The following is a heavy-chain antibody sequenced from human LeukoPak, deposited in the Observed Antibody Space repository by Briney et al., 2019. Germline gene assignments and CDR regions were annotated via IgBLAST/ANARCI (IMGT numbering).Heavy chain of an antibody. J-gene: IGHJ3*01. CDR2: ISGSGGST. D-gene: IGHD1-14*01. V-gene: IGHV3-23*01. Sequence: PGGSLRLSCAASRFTFTSYAMSWVRQAPGKGLEWVSVISGSGGSTYYADSVKGRFTISRDNPKNTLYLQMNSLRAEDTAMYYCAKGLDRSLGTFDVWGQGTMVTVSS. CDR1: RFTFTSYA. CDR3: AKGLDRSLGTFDV.